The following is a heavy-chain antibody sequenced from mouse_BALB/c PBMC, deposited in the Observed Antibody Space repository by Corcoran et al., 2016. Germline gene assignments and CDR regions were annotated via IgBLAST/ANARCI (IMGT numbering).Heavy chain of an antibody. CDR3: ARDYGSSYYAMDY. CDR2: INPYNGAT. Sequence: EVQLQQSGPELVKPGASVKISCKASGYSFTGYYMHWVKQSHVKSLEWIGRINPYNGATSYNQNFKDKASLTVDKSFSTAYMELHSLTSEDSAVYYCARDYGSSYYAMDYWGQGTSVTVSS. CDR1: GYSFTGYY. J-gene: IGHJ4*01. D-gene: IGHD1-1*01. V-gene: IGHV1-26*01.